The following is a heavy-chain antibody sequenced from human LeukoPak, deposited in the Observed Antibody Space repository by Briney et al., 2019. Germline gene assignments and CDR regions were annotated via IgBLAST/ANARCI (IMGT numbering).Heavy chain of an antibody. Sequence: GGSLRLSCVASGFTFSTYAMNWVRQAPGKGLEWVSAISGSGGSTYYADSVKGRFTISRDNSKNTLYLQMNSLRAEDTAVYSCAKEFLRLGFDSWGQGTLVTVSS. CDR2: ISGSGGST. CDR1: GFTFSTYA. V-gene: IGHV3-23*01. J-gene: IGHJ5*01. CDR3: AKEFLRLGFDS.